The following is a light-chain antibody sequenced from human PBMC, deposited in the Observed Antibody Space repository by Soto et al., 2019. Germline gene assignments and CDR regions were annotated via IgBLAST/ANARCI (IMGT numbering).Light chain of an antibody. CDR3: QQYGSSPQT. CDR1: QSVSSSY. J-gene: IGKJ3*01. CDR2: GAS. V-gene: IGKV3-20*01. Sequence: EIVLTQSPGTLSLSPGERATLSCRASQSVSSSYLAWYQQKPGQAPRLLIYGASSRATGIPDRFSGSGSGTDFTFSIGRLEPEDFAVYYCQQYGSSPQTFGPGTKVDIK.